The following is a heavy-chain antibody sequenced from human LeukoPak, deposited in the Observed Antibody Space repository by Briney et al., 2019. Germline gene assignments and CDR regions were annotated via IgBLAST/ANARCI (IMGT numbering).Heavy chain of an antibody. D-gene: IGHD1/OR15-1a*01. CDR2: VTGTGSST. J-gene: IGHJ4*02. CDR1: GFTFSSYA. CDR3: AKGGTADLAYIDY. V-gene: IGHV3-23*01. Sequence: GGSLRLSCVASGFTFSSYAMSWVRQAPGKGLEWVSIVTGTGSSTNYADSVRGRFTISRDNSKNTLYLQMNSLRAEDTATYYCAKGGTADLAYIDYWGQGALVTVSS.